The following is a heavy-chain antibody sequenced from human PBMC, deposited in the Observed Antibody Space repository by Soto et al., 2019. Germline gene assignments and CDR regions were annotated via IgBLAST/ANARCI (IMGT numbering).Heavy chain of an antibody. CDR2: ISYDGNNK. Sequence: PGGSLRFSCVASGFTFSSYGMHWVRQAPGKGLEWVAVISYDGNNKYHVDSVKGRFTISRDNSKNTLFLQMNSLRAEDTAVYYCAKAQGYCSSTSCREAYYYYGMDVWGQGTTVTVSS. J-gene: IGHJ6*02. CDR1: GFTFSSYG. D-gene: IGHD2-2*01. CDR3: AKAQGYCSSTSCREAYYYYGMDV. V-gene: IGHV3-30*18.